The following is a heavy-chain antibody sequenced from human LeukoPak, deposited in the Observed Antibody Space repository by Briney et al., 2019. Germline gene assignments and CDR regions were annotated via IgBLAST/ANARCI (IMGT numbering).Heavy chain of an antibody. D-gene: IGHD1-26*01. CDR1: GFTFSSYG. J-gene: IGHJ4*02. V-gene: IGHV3-15*01. CDR2: IKSKTDGGTT. Sequence: PGRSLRLSCAASGFTFSSYGMHWVRQAPGKGLEWVGRIKSKTDGGTTDYAAPVKGRFTISRDDSKNTLYLQMNSLKTEDTAVYYCTTDGSTSYFDYWGQGTLVTVSS. CDR3: TTDGSTSYFDY.